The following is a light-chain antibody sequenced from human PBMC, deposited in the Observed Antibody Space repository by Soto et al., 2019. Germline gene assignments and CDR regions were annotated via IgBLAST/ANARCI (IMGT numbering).Light chain of an antibody. J-gene: IGKJ5*01. CDR3: QQRINWIN. CDR2: DAS. V-gene: IGKV3-11*01. Sequence: EIVFTQSPATMSWTQGDRVTISCRASQSIHNFLAWYQQKPGQAPSLLIYDASNRAIGIPARFSGSGSGTDFTLTISSLEPEDFAVYYCQQRINWINCGQGSRLEIK. CDR1: QSIHNF.